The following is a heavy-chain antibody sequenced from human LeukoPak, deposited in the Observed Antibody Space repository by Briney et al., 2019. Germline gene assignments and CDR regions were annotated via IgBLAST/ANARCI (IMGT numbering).Heavy chain of an antibody. D-gene: IGHD2-2*03. CDR3: ARGGYCSTTSCTIEAFDI. J-gene: IGHJ3*02. V-gene: IGHV1-2*02. CDR1: GYTFTGYF. CDR2: LNPNNGGT. Sequence: ASVKVSCKAAGYTFTGYFLYWGGQAPGQGLEGMGWLNPNNGGTDYAQKFQGRVTMTRDTSISTAYMELSGLTSDDTAVYFCARGGYCSTTSCTIEAFDIWGQGTTVTVSS.